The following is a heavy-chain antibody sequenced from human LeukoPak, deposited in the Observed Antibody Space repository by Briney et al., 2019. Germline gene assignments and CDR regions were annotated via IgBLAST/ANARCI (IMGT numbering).Heavy chain of an antibody. V-gene: IGHV3-9*03. Sequence: GGSLRLSCAVSGFNFDDYAIHWVRHGPGKGLGWVAGISANGGFISYGESVKGRFTISRDNPRNSVFLQMNFLRAEDMAMYFCTKEVQRWHSYFYRPSYALDIWGQGTMVSVSS. CDR2: ISANGGFI. CDR3: TKEVQRWHSYFYRPSYALDI. CDR1: GFNFDDYA. J-gene: IGHJ3*02. D-gene: IGHD3-22*01.